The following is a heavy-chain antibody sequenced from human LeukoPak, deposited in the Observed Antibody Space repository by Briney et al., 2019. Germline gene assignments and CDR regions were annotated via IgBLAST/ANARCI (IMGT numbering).Heavy chain of an antibody. J-gene: IGHJ4*02. CDR1: GFTFNNYA. V-gene: IGHV3-23*01. CDR3: TKEGGLYDSGGYFDY. Sequence: GGSLRLSCAASGFTFNNYAMGCVRQAPGKGLEWVSTSSGGRTYYADSVKGRFTFSRDDSKNTLYLQMNSLRAEDTAVYYCTKEGGLYDSGGYFDYWGQGTLVTVSS. CDR2: SSGGRT. D-gene: IGHD3-3*01.